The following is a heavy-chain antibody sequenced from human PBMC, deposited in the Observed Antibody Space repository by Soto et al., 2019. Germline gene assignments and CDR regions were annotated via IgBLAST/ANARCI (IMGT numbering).Heavy chain of an antibody. V-gene: IGHV3-9*01. D-gene: IGHD5-18*01. Sequence: EVQLEESGGALVQPGRSLGLSCAASGFTFDDYAMHWVRQVLGKGLEWVSSISWNSGNIGYADSVEGRLTTSRDNAKNSLYLQMNRLRPEDTALYYCVRSKGGYSYGTPFDYWGQGTLVTVSS. J-gene: IGHJ4*02. CDR1: GFTFDDYA. CDR2: ISWNSGNI. CDR3: VRSKGGYSYGTPFDY.